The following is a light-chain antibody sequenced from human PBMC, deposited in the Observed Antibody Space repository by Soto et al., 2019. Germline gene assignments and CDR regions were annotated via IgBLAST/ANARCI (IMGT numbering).Light chain of an antibody. V-gene: IGKV3-20*01. J-gene: IGKJ1*01. CDR1: QTAGSSF. CDR2: GTS. CDR3: QHYGTSPWT. Sequence: EIVFTQSPGTLSLSPGETATVSCRASQTAGSSFLTWFQQKPGQAPRLLIYGTSITAAGIPDRFSGSGSGTDFTLTISRLEPEDFAVYYCQHYGTSPWTFGQGTKV.